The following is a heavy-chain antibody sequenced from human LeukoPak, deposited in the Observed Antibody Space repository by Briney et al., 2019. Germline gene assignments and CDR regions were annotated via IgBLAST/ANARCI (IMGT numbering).Heavy chain of an antibody. D-gene: IGHD6-19*01. J-gene: IGHJ4*02. CDR3: TTDGLQEGYSSGWYYFDY. CDR1: GFTFSNAW. Sequence: GGSLRLSCAASGFTFSNAWMSWVRQAPGKGLEWAGRIKSKTDGGTTDYAAPVKGRFTISRDDSKNTLYLQMNSLKTEDTAVYYCTTDGLQEGYSSGWYYFDYWGQGTLVTVSS. CDR2: IKSKTDGGTT. V-gene: IGHV3-15*01.